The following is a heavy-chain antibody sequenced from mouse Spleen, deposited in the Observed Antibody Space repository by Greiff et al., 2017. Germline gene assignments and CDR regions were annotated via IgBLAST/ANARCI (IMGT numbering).Heavy chain of an antibody. CDR2: IWSGGST. CDR3: AKTARATDAMDY. J-gene: IGHJ4*01. D-gene: IGHD3-2*01. CDR1: GFSLTSYG. Sequence: VKLVESGPGLVQPSQSLSITCTVSGFSLTSYGVHWVRQSPGKGLEWLGVIWSGGSTDYNAAFISRLSISKDNSKSQVFFKMNSLQADDTAIYYCAKTARATDAMDYWGQGTSVTVSS. V-gene: IGHV2-2*01.